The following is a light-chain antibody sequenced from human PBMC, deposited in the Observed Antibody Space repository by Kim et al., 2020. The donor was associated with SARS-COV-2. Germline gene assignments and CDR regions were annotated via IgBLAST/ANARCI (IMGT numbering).Light chain of an antibody. Sequence: QSALTQPASVSGSPGQSITISCTGTSSDIGTYNLVSWYQQCPGKAPQLLIYEVTKRPSGVSNRFSASKSGNTASLTISGLQAEDEADYYCNLYTISGTSWVFGGGTKLTVL. V-gene: IGLV2-14*02. J-gene: IGLJ3*02. CDR2: EVT. CDR3: NLYTISGTSWV. CDR1: SSDIGTYNL.